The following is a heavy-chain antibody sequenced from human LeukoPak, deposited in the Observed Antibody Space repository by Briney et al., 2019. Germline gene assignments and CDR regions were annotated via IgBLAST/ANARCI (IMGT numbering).Heavy chain of an antibody. CDR3: AEQIYGSSGPGNWFDP. Sequence: GGTLRLSCAAYGFTFSSYDMSWLRQAPGKGLERVTAISGSGGSTYYADSVKGRFTISRDNSKNTLYLQISSLRAEDTAVYYCAEQIYGSSGPGNWFDPWGQGTLVTVSS. D-gene: IGHD3-22*01. CDR2: ISGSGGST. J-gene: IGHJ5*02. V-gene: IGHV3-23*01. CDR1: GFTFSSYD.